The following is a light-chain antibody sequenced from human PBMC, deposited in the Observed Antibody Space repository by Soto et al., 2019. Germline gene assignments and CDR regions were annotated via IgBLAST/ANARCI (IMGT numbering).Light chain of an antibody. Sequence: QSVLTQPPSASGTPGQRVTMSCSGSSSNIGSNDVSWYQQLPGTAPKLLISNSNLRPSGVPDRLSGSKSGTSASLAISGLQSEDEADYSCAAWDDNLNGPVFGGGTKLTVL. CDR1: SSNIGSND. J-gene: IGLJ3*02. CDR3: AAWDDNLNGPV. CDR2: NSN. V-gene: IGLV1-44*01.